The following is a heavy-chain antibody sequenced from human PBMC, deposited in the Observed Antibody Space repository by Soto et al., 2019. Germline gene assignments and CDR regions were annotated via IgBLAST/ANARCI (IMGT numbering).Heavy chain of an antibody. CDR1: GFTFSSYA. Sequence: DVQLLESGGHLVQPGGSLRLSCAASGFTFSSYAMSWVRQPPGQGLEWVSSVSAGGDMTYYSDSVKGRFTISSDNSNNALFLQMNRLRIEDTALYYCARGDRGGSGSPASYYYSGLDVWGQGATVTVS. J-gene: IGHJ6*02. V-gene: IGHV3-23*01. CDR3: ARGDRGGSGSPASYYYSGLDV. CDR2: VSAGGDMT. D-gene: IGHD3-10*01.